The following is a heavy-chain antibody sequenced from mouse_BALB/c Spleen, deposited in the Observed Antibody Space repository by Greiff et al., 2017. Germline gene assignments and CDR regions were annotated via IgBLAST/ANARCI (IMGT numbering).Heavy chain of an antibody. V-gene: IGHV1S137*01. CDR1: GYTFTDYA. J-gene: IGHJ4*01. CDR2: ISTYYGDA. Sequence: VKLQESGAELVRPGVSVKISCKGSGYTFTDYAMHWVKQSHAKSLEWIGVISTYYGDASYNQKFKGKATMTVDKSSSTAYMELARLTSEDSAIYYCARLTTVYYAMDYWGQGTSVTVSS. D-gene: IGHD1-1*01. CDR3: ARLTTVYYAMDY.